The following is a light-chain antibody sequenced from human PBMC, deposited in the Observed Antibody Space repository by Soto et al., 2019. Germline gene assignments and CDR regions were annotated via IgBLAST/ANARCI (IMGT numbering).Light chain of an antibody. Sequence: DIQMTQSPSSLSASVGDTVTITCRASQSISIYLNWYQQKPGNAPKLLIYVASSLQSGAPSRFSGSGSGTEFTLTISSLQSEDFAVYSCQQYNNWPLTFGGGTKVDIK. V-gene: IGKV1-39*01. CDR1: QSISIY. J-gene: IGKJ4*01. CDR3: QQYNNWPLT. CDR2: VAS.